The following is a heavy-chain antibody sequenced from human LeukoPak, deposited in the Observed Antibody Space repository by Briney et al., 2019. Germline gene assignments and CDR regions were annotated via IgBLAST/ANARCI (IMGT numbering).Heavy chain of an antibody. Sequence: HSGGPLRLSCSASGFTFDDYAVSWFRQAPGKGLEWVGFVRSKAFGWTPEYAASVRGRFTISRDDSKSIAYLQMNSLKTEDTAVYYCTRNTVTVHFDYWSQGTLVTVSS. CDR1: GFTFDDYA. CDR3: TRNTVTVHFDY. J-gene: IGHJ4*02. D-gene: IGHD4-17*01. V-gene: IGHV3-49*03. CDR2: VRSKAFGWTP.